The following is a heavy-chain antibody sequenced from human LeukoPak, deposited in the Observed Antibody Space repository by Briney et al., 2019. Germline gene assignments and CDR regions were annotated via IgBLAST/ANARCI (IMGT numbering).Heavy chain of an antibody. CDR2: INHNGNVN. V-gene: IGHV3-7*03. J-gene: IGHJ6*02. D-gene: IGHD3-16*01. CDR1: GFTFISYG. CDR3: ARGGGLDV. Sequence: GGSLRLSCAASGFTFISYGRNWAGQAPGKGLEWVASINHNGNVNYYVDSVKGRFTISRDNAKNSLYLQMSNLRAEDTAVYFCARGGGLDVWGQGATVTVSS.